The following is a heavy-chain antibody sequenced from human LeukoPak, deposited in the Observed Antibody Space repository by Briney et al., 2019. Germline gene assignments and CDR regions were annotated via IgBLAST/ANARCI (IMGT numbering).Heavy chain of an antibody. CDR2: ISGSGGSS. CDR3: ARLGRYADY. Sequence: GGSLRLSCAASGFTFTNYAMTWVRQVPGKGLEWVSHISGSGGSSYHVDSVKGRFAISRDNSKNTLYLQMNSLRAEDTAVYYCARLGRYADYWGQGTLVTVSS. V-gene: IGHV3-23*01. D-gene: IGHD3-16*01. J-gene: IGHJ4*02. CDR1: GFTFTNYA.